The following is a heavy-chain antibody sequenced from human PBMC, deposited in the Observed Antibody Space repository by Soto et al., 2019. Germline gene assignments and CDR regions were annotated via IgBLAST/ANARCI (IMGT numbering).Heavy chain of an antibody. Sequence: PSETLSLTCTVSGGSISSGGYYWSWIRQHPGKGLEWIGYIYYSGSTYYNPSLKSRVTISVDTSKNQFSLKLSSVTAEDTAVYYCAKHGGKFGDYVWGSYRFPTPDFDYWGQGTLVTVSS. J-gene: IGHJ4*02. V-gene: IGHV4-31*03. CDR3: AKHGGKFGDYVWGSYRFPTPDFDY. CDR2: IYYSGST. CDR1: GGSISSGGYY. D-gene: IGHD3-16*02.